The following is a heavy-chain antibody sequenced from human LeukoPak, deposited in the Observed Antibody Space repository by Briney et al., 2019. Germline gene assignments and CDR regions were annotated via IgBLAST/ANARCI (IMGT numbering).Heavy chain of an antibody. CDR2: INHSGST. J-gene: IGHJ5*01. V-gene: IGHV4-34*01. CDR1: GGSFSGYY. CDR3: ARDQAGYSGYDSLGFDP. D-gene: IGHD5-12*01. Sequence: PSETLSLTCAVYGGSFSGYYWSWIRQPPGKGLEWIGEINHSGSTNYNPSLKSRVTISVDTSKNQFSLKLSSVTAADTAVYYCARDQAGYSGYDSLGFDPWGQGTLVTVSS.